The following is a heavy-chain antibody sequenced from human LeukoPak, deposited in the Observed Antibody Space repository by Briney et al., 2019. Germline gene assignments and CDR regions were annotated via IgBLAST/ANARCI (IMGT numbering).Heavy chain of an antibody. V-gene: IGHV3-48*02. CDR2: IRSSSSII. J-gene: IGHJ3*02. CDR3: ARGAEGSYYYDSSGKGNALDI. Sequence: GGSLRLSCAASGFTFSSYSMNWVRQAPGKALEWVSYIRSSSSIIYYANSVKGRFTISRDNAKNSLYLQMNSLRDEDTAVYYCARGAEGSYYYDSSGKGNALDIWGQGTMVTVSS. CDR1: GFTFSSYS. D-gene: IGHD3-22*01.